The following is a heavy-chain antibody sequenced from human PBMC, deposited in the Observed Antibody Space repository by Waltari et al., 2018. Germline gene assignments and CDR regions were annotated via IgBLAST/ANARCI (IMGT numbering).Heavy chain of an antibody. CDR3: ARAMSTGYCSGGSCLTYLYYYYYYMDV. CDR1: GYTFTGYY. D-gene: IGHD2-15*01. CDR2: INPNSGGT. V-gene: IGHV1-2*02. Sequence: QVQLVQSGAEVKKPGASVKVSCKASGYTFTGYYMHWVRQAPGQGLEWMGWINPNSGGTNYAQKFQGRVTMTRDTSISTAYMELSRLRSDDTAVYYCARAMSTGYCSGGSCLTYLYYYYYYMDVWGKGTTVTVSS. J-gene: IGHJ6*03.